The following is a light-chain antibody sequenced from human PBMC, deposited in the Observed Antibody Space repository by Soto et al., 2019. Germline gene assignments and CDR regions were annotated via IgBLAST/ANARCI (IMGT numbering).Light chain of an antibody. J-gene: IGKJ2*01. CDR2: GAS. Sequence: EIVMTQSPATLSVSPGERATLSCRTSQSVSSNLAWYQQKPGQAPSLLIYGASTRATGIPARFSGSGSGTEFTLTISSLQSEDFAVYYCQQGYTFGQGTKLEIK. CDR1: QSVSSN. V-gene: IGKV3-15*01. CDR3: QQGYT.